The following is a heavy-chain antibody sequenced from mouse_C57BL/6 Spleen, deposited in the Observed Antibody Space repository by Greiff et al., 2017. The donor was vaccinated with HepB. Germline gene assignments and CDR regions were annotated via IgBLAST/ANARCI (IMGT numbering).Heavy chain of an antibody. CDR1: GYTFTSYW. CDR2: IHPSDSDT. D-gene: IGHD1-1*01. J-gene: IGHJ4*01. Sequence: QVQLQQPGAELVKPGASVKVSCKASGYTFTSYWMHWVKQRPGQGLEWIGRIHPSDSDTNYNQKFKGKATLTVDKSSSTAYMQLSSLTSEDSAVYYCAITITTVGGYYAMDYWGQGTSVTVSS. V-gene: IGHV1-74*01. CDR3: AITITTVGGYYAMDY.